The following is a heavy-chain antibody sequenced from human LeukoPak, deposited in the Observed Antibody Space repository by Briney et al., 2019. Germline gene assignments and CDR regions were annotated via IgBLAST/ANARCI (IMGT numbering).Heavy chain of an antibody. J-gene: IGHJ3*02. V-gene: IGHV5-51*01. Sequence: GESLKISCKGSGYSFTTYWIGWVRQMPGKGLEWIGSINPGDSDTRYSPSFQGQVTISADQSISTAHLQWSSLKASDTAMYYCARPRQWHRNDAFDIWGQGTMVTVSS. CDR1: GYSFTTYW. D-gene: IGHD6-19*01. CDR3: ARPRQWHRNDAFDI. CDR2: INPGDSDT.